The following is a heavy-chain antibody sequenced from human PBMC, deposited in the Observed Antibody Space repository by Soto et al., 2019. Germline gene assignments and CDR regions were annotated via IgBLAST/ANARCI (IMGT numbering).Heavy chain of an antibody. V-gene: IGHV3-30*18. D-gene: IGHD3-22*01. CDR2: ISYDGSNK. CDR1: GFTFSSYG. CDR3: AKGPMIVVVY. Sequence: GGSLRLSCAASGFTFSSYGMHWVRQAPGKGLEWVAVISYDGSNKYYADSVKGRFTISRDNSKNTLYLQMNSLRAEDTAVYYCAKGPMIVVVYWGQGTLVTVSS. J-gene: IGHJ4*02.